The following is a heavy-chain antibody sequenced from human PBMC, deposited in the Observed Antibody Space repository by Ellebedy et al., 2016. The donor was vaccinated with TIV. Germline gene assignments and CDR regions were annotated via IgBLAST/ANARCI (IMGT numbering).Heavy chain of an antibody. J-gene: IGHJ4*02. D-gene: IGHD3-22*01. V-gene: IGHV3-66*01. CDR2: IYSGGTT. CDR1: GFTVSRNY. Sequence: GESLKISCAASGFTVSRNYMSWVRQAPGKGLEWVSVIYSGGTTYYADSVKGRFTISRDNAKNSLYLQMNSLRAEDTAVYYCARDLDDSSGYYYPMIDYWGQGTLVTVSS. CDR3: ARDLDDSSGYYYPMIDY.